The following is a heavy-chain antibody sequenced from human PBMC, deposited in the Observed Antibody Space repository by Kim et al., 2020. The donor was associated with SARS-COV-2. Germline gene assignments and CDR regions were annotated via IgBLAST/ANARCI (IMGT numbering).Heavy chain of an antibody. CDR1: GFIFSNFG. J-gene: IGHJ5*02. D-gene: IGHD2-8*01. CDR3: ARDEVMGTPGQFDP. Sequence: GGSLRLSCAASGFIFSNFGMHWVRQAPGEGPEWVAVIWFDGNNKFSAASVKGRFTISRDNAKNTLSLQMNSLRVDDTAVYYCARDEVMGTPGQFDPWGQGTLVIVSS. CDR2: IWFDGNNK. V-gene: IGHV3-33*01.